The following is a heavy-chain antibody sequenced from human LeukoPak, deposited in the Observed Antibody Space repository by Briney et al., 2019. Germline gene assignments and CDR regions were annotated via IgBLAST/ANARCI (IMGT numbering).Heavy chain of an antibody. CDR2: IYYSGST. Sequence: PSETLSLTCTVSGGSISSSSYYWGWIRQPPGKGLEWIGSIYYSGSTYYNPSLKSRVTISVDTSKNQFSLKLSSVTAADTAVYYCAREDRGPSYFDWLNYYYYYMDVWGKGTTVTVSS. J-gene: IGHJ6*03. V-gene: IGHV4-39*07. CDR1: GGSISSSSYY. CDR3: AREDRGPSYFDWLNYYYYYMDV. D-gene: IGHD3-9*01.